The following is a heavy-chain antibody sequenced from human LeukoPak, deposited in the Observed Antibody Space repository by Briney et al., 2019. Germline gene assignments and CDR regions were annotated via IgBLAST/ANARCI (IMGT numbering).Heavy chain of an antibody. CDR2: ISGSGGST. CDR1: GFTFSSYA. Sequence: GGSLRLSCAGSGFTFSSYAMSWVRQAPGKGLEWVSAISGSGGSTYYADSVKGRFTISRDNSKNTLYLQMNSLRAEDTAVYYCAKDRDPAMVTDFDYWGQGTLVTVSS. V-gene: IGHV3-23*01. D-gene: IGHD5-18*01. CDR3: AKDRDPAMVTDFDY. J-gene: IGHJ4*02.